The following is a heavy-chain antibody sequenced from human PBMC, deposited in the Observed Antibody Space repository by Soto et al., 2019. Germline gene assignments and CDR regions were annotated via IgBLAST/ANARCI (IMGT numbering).Heavy chain of an antibody. J-gene: IGHJ4*02. Sequence: PVESLKISCKGPGYIFTNYWIGWVRQMPGKGLEWMGIIYPLDSDTKYSPSFQGQVTISADKSINTAYLQWSSLKASDTAMYYCASLSRLEPRSAFGYWGQGTLVTVSS. CDR2: IYPLDSDT. D-gene: IGHD1-1*01. CDR3: ASLSRLEPRSAFGY. CDR1: GYIFTNYW. V-gene: IGHV5-51*01.